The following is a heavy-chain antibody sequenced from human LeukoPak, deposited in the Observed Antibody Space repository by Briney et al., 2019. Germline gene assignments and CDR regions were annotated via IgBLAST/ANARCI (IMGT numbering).Heavy chain of an antibody. J-gene: IGHJ6*03. CDR1: GFSFSVFW. D-gene: IGHD1-26*01. CDR3: AKGYGWEASYYYYYMDV. CDR2: IKTDGSIT. Sequence: GSLRLSCAASGFSFSVFWMHWVRQAPGKGPVWVSRIKTDGSITDYADSVKGRFTISRDNAKNTLYLQMNSLRAEDTAVYYCAKGYGWEASYYYYYMDVWGKGTTVTVSS. V-gene: IGHV3-74*01.